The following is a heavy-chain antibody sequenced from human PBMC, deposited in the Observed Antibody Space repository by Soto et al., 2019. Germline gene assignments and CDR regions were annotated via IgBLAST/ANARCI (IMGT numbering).Heavy chain of an antibody. CDR1: GGSISSGDYY. Sequence: QVQLQESGPGLVKPSQTLSLTCTVSGGSISSGDYYWSWIRQPPGKGLEWIGYIYYSGSTYYNPSLKSRVTISVDTSKNQFSLKLSSVTAADTAVYYCARGHPDYYGSGSYLRSFGLFDYWGQGTLVTVSS. CDR3: ARGHPDYYGSGSYLRSFGLFDY. V-gene: IGHV4-30-4*01. J-gene: IGHJ4*02. CDR2: IYYSGST. D-gene: IGHD3-10*01.